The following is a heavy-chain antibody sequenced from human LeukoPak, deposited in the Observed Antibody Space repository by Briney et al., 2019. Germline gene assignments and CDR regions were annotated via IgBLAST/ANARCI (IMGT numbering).Heavy chain of an antibody. J-gene: IGHJ6*03. V-gene: IGHV4-39*07. CDR2: ISYSGTT. CDR3: ARVPVMDFYYYSYMDV. CDR1: GGSISSRPYY. D-gene: IGHD2-8*01. Sequence: SETLSLTCTVSGGSISSRPYYWGWVRQPPGKGLEWIGTISYSGTTYYSPSLKSRVTISLDTSKNQFSLKLSSVTAADTALYYCARVPVMDFYYYSYMDVWGKGTTVTVSS.